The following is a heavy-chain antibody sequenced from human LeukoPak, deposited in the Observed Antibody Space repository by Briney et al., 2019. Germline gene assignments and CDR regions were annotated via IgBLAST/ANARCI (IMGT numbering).Heavy chain of an antibody. V-gene: IGHV1-2*02. J-gene: IGHJ4*02. Sequence: ASVKVSCKASGYTFTGYYMHWVRPAPGQGLECMGWINPNSGGTNYVQEFQGRVTMTRDTSISTAYMELSRLRSDDTAGYYCARDDYDILTGYYKGLDYWGQGTLVTVSS. D-gene: IGHD3-9*01. CDR2: INPNSGGT. CDR3: ARDDYDILTGYYKGLDY. CDR1: GYTFTGYY.